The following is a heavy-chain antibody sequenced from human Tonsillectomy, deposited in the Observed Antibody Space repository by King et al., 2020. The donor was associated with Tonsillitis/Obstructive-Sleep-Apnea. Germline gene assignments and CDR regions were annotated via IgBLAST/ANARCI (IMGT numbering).Heavy chain of an antibody. V-gene: IGHV3-23*04. D-gene: IGHD4-23*01. CDR1: RLSFSTYA. CDR3: AKARPETPRLAPGIGGLDY. J-gene: IGHJ4*02. Sequence: VQLVESGGGLVQPGESLRLSCAASRLSFSTYAMSWVRQAPGKGLEWVPAITGSGTCTYSPDSVNGRFTISRENSKNTLYLEMNNLRAEDTAVYYCAKARPETPRLAPGIGGLDYWGQGTLVTVSS. CDR2: ITGSGTCT.